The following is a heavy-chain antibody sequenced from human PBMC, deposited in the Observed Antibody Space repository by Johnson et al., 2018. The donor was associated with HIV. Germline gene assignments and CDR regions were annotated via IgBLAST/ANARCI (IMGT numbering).Heavy chain of an antibody. CDR1: GFTFTSYW. J-gene: IGHJ3*02. Sequence: VLLVESGGGVVQPGRSLRLSCAASGFTFTSYWMSWVRQAPGKGLEWVSNIKQDGREKYYADSVKGRFTISRDNSKNTLYLQMNSLRAEDTAGYYCAKGRLGVAFDIWGQGTMVTVSS. V-gene: IGHV3-7*01. D-gene: IGHD3-16*01. CDR2: IKQDGREK. CDR3: AKGRLGVAFDI.